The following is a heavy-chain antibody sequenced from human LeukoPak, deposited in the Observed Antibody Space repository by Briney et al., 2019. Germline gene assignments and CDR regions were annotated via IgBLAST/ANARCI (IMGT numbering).Heavy chain of an antibody. CDR2: IYSGGST. V-gene: IGHV3-53*01. Sequence: GGSLRLSCAASGFTVSSNYMSWVRQAPGKGLEWVSVIYSGGSTYYADSVEGRFTISRDNAKNSLYLQMNSLRAEDTAVYYCARGKWEPLDYWGQGTLVTVSS. D-gene: IGHD1-26*01. CDR1: GFTVSSNY. CDR3: ARGKWEPLDY. J-gene: IGHJ4*02.